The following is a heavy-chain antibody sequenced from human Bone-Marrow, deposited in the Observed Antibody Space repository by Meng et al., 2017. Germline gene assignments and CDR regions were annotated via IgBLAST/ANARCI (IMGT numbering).Heavy chain of an antibody. J-gene: IGHJ6*02. CDR2: IYYSGST. CDR3: ARDCAGHGMDV. V-gene: IGHV4-31*01. D-gene: IGHD3-10*02. Sequence: LRLSCTVSGGSISSGGYYWSWIRQHPGKGLEWIGYIYYSGSTYYNPSLKSLVTISVDTSKNQFSLKLSSVTAADTAVYYCARDCAGHGMDVWGQGTTVTVSS. CDR1: GGSISSGGYY.